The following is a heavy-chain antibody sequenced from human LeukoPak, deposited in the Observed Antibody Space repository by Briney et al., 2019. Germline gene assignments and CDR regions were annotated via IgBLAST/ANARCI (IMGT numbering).Heavy chain of an antibody. J-gene: IGHJ5*02. Sequence: GGSLRLSCAASGFTFSSYAMSWIRQAPGQGLEWVSSISHNSRSIHYTDSVKGRFTIPRDNFKNTLYLHMNSLRAEDTAFYCAKDLLLLTTLPGGFDPWGQGTLVIVSS. CDR1: GFTFSSYA. V-gene: IGHV3-23*01. D-gene: IGHD4/OR15-4a*01. CDR2: ISHNSRSI. CDR3: AKDLLLLTTLPGGFDP.